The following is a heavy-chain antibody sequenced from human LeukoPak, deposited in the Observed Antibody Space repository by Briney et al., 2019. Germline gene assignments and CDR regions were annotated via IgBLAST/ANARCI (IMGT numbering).Heavy chain of an antibody. Sequence: SVKVSCKASGGTFSSYAISWVRQAPGQGLEWMGGIIPIFGTANYAQKFQGRVTITADESTSTAYMELSSLRSEDTAVYYCARDSTGYSSGWYLGYGMDVWGQGTTVTASS. CDR1: GGTFSSYA. CDR3: ARDSTGYSSGWYLGYGMDV. D-gene: IGHD6-19*01. J-gene: IGHJ6*02. CDR2: IIPIFGTA. V-gene: IGHV1-69*01.